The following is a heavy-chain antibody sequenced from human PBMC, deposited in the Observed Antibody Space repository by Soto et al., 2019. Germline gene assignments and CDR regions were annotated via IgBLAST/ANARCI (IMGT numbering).Heavy chain of an antibody. CDR1: GGSISSYY. CDR2: IYYSGST. V-gene: IGHV4-59*01. Sequence: SETLSLTCTVSGGSISSYYWSWIRQPPGKGLEWIGYIYYSGSTNYNPSLKSRVTISVDTSKNQFSLKLSSVTAADTAVYYCARAPRGNYGYXSXXXYXGQGTXVTX. J-gene: IGHJ4*02. D-gene: IGHD3-10*01. CDR3: ARAPRGNYGYXSXXXY.